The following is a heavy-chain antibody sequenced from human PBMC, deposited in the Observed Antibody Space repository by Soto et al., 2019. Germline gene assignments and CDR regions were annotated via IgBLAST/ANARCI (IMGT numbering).Heavy chain of an antibody. V-gene: IGHV3-7*05. CDR3: ARDRTYRGVWYFDL. D-gene: IGHD2-8*01. CDR2: IKQDGSEK. Sequence: EVQLVESGGGLVQPGGSLRLSCAASGFTFSSYWMSWVRQAPGKGLEWVANIKQDGSEKYYVDSVKGRFTISRDNAKNSLYLQMNSLRAEDTAVYYCARDRTYRGVWYFDLWGRGTLVTVCS. CDR1: GFTFSSYW. J-gene: IGHJ2*01.